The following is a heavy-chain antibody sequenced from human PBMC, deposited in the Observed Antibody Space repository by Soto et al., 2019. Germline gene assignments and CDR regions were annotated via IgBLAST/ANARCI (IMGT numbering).Heavy chain of an antibody. V-gene: IGHV3-7*05. Sequence: EVQLEESGGDLVQPGGSLRLSCAGSGFTLSAYWVTWVRQAPGKGLEWVANINRDGSKKSYLDSVRGRFTISRDNVGNSLYLQMDSLRADDTALYYWARDVSPGSSSLYLDAFDIWGQGTMVTVSS. D-gene: IGHD6-13*01. CDR1: GFTLSAYW. J-gene: IGHJ3*02. CDR3: ARDVSPGSSSLYLDAFDI. CDR2: INRDGSKK.